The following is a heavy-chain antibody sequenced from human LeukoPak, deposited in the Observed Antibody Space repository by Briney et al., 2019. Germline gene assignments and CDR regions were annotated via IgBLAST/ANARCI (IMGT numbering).Heavy chain of an antibody. CDR3: AREVPFDP. V-gene: IGHV3-21*01. J-gene: IGHJ5*02. Sequence: GGALRLSCAASGFTFSRYSMNWVRQAPGKGLEGVSSISSSSSYIYYADTVKGRFTISRDNANNSLYLQMNSLRAEDTAVYYCAREVPFDPWGQGTLVTVSS. CDR2: ISSSSSYI. CDR1: GFTFSRYS. D-gene: IGHD3-10*01.